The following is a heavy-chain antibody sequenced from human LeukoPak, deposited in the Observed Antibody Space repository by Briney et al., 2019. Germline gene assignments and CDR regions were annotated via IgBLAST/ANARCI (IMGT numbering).Heavy chain of an antibody. CDR3: ARDRGYSYARRYYYYGMDV. CDR1: GGSISSYY. D-gene: IGHD5-18*01. V-gene: IGHV4-59*01. CDR2: IYYSGST. J-gene: IGHJ6*02. Sequence: TSETLSLTCTVSGGSISSYYWSWIRQPPGKGLEWIGYIYYSGSTNYNPSLKSRVTIPVDTSKNQFSLKLSSVTAADTAVYYCARDRGYSYARRYYYYGMDVWGQGTTVTVSS.